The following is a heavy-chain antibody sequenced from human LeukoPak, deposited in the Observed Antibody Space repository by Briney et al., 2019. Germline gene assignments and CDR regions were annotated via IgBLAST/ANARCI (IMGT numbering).Heavy chain of an antibody. D-gene: IGHD6-13*01. V-gene: IGHV3-48*03. CDR1: GFTFNNYE. CDR2: ISSSGGTT. J-gene: IGHJ4*02. Sequence: GGSLRLSCAAPGFTFNNYEMIWVRQAAGKGLEWVSYISSSGGTTHYADSVKGRFTTSRDNAKNSLYLQMSSLRVEDTAVYYCARDGYRSIPFDNWGQGALVTVSS. CDR3: ARDGYRSIPFDN.